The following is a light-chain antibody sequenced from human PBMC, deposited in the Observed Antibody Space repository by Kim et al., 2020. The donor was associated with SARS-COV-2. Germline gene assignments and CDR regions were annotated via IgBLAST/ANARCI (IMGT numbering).Light chain of an antibody. CDR2: GAS. CDR3: HQYGSSPST. CDR1: QSVSSSY. V-gene: IGKV3-20*01. J-gene: IGKJ5*01. Sequence: SPGDRATLSCRASQSVSSSYLAWCQQKPGQAPRLLIYGASSRATGIPDRFSGSGSGTDFTLTISRLEPEDFAVYYCHQYGSSPSTFGQGTRLEIK.